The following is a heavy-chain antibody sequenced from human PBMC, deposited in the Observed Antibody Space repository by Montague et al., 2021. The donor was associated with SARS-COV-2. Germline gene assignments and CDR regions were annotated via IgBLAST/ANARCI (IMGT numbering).Heavy chain of an antibody. D-gene: IGHD3-10*01. J-gene: IGHJ5*01. CDR3: ARDRGRYFDSGSYNWLDS. V-gene: IGHV4-59*01. CDR1: GGSISPYY. Sequence: SETLSLTCTVSGGSISPYYWTWIRQPPRKGLEWIGYIYYTGNTKYKHSLKSRVTISVDTSKNQFSLNLKSVTAADTAVYYCARDRGRYFDSGSYNWLDSWGQGTLVTVSS. CDR2: IYYTGNT.